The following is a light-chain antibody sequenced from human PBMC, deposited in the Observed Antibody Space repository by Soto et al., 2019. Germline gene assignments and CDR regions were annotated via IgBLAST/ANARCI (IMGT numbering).Light chain of an antibody. V-gene: IGLV1-44*01. CDR3: AAWDDSLNGPGVV. Sequence: QSVLTQPPSASGTPGQRVTISCSGSSSNIGSNTGNWYQQLPGTAPKLLIYSNNQRPSGVPDRFSGSKSGTSASRAISGLQSEDEAYYYCAAWDDSLNGPGVVFGGGTKVTVL. CDR1: SSNIGSNT. J-gene: IGLJ2*01. CDR2: SNN.